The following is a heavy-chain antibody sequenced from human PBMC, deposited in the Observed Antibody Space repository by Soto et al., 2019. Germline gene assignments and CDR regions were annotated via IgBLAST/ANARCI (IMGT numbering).Heavy chain of an antibody. V-gene: IGHV3-23*01. CDR2: ITGSTGTT. J-gene: IGHJ6*03. CDR1: GFTFSSFA. D-gene: IGHD2-2*01. CDR3: AKDTSSSPYYMDV. Sequence: GGSLRLSCAASGFTFSSFALSWVRHAPGKGLEWVSEITGSTGTTYYADSVKGRFIISRDNSKNTVHLQMNSLRVEDTAVYYCAKDTSSSPYYMDVWGKGTTVTVSS.